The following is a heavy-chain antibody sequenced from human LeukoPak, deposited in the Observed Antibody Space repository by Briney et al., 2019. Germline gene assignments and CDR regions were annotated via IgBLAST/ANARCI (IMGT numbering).Heavy chain of an antibody. J-gene: IGHJ4*02. CDR3: AKASTTVVTPFDY. V-gene: IGHV3-48*03. CDR2: ISSSGSTI. CDR1: GFTFSSYE. Sequence: PGGSLRLSCAASGFTFSSYEMNWVRQAPGKGLEWVSYISSSGSTIYYADSVKGRFTISRDNAKNSLYLQMNSLRAEDTAVYYCAKASTTVVTPFDYWGQGTLVTVSS. D-gene: IGHD4-23*01.